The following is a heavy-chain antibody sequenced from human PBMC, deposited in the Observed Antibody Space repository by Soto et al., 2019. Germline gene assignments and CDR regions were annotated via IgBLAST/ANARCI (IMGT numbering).Heavy chain of an antibody. J-gene: IGHJ6*02. V-gene: IGHV2-5*02. CDR1: GFSLSTSGVG. CDR2: IFCDDDK. CDR3: THHGYYSYGMDV. Sequence: SGPTLVNPTQTLTLTCTFSGFSLSTSGVGVGWIRQPPGKALEWLALIFCDDDKRYSPSLKSRLSITKGTSKTQVVLTMTNMDPVDAATYYCTHHGYYSYGMDVWGQGT.